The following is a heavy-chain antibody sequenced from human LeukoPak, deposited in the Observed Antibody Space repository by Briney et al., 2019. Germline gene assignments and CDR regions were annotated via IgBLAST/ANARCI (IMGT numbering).Heavy chain of an antibody. V-gene: IGHV3-7*01. CDR2: INHDGSVK. D-gene: IGHD4-11*01. J-gene: IGHJ4*02. Sequence: GGSLRLSCVASGFTFSSSWMAWVRQAPGKGLQWVGNINHDGSVKNYVGSVKGRFAISRDNAQNSFYLQMNSLETDDTAVYYCAKDSYSKGDYWGQGTLVTVSS. CDR3: AKDSYSKGDY. CDR1: GFTFSSSW.